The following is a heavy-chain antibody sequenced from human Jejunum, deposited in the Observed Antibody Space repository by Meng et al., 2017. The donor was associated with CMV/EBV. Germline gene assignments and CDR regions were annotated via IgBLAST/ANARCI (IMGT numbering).Heavy chain of an antibody. CDR3: ARVIYDSGNYYSDC. D-gene: IGHD3-22*01. Sequence: SGCSLSDQYMDWVRQAPGKGLEWVGRSRDKANSYTTEYAASVKGRFTISRDESKNSLYLQMNSLETEDTADYYCARVIYDSGNYYSDCWGQGTLVTVSS. CDR2: SRDKANSYTT. CDR1: GCSLSDQY. J-gene: IGHJ4*02. V-gene: IGHV3-72*01.